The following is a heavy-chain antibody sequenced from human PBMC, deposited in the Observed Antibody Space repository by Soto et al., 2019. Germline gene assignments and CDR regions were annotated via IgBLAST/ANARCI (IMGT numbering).Heavy chain of an antibody. CDR3: ARALNYDFWSGYYREGGFDY. CDR2: INAGNGNT. J-gene: IGHJ4*02. V-gene: IGHV1-3*01. Sequence: QVQLVQSGAEVTKPGASVKVSCKASGYTFTSYAMHWVRQAPGQRLEWMGWINAGNGNTKYSQKFQGRCTITRDTSASTAYMELSSLRSEDTAVYYCARALNYDFWSGYYREGGFDYWGQGTLVTVSS. CDR1: GYTFTSYA. D-gene: IGHD3-3*01.